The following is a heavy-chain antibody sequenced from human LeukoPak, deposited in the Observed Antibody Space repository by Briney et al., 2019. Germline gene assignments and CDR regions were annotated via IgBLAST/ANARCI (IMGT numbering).Heavy chain of an antibody. D-gene: IGHD6-19*01. CDR1: GGSISNYY. CDR3: ARGGLRSSGWYKAYDY. Sequence: SETLSLTCTVSGGSISNYYWSWIRQPPGKGLEWIGEINHSGSTNYNPSLKSRVTISVDTSKNQFSLKLSSVTAADTAVYYCARGGLRSSGWYKAYDYWGQGTLVTVSS. CDR2: INHSGST. V-gene: IGHV4-34*01. J-gene: IGHJ4*02.